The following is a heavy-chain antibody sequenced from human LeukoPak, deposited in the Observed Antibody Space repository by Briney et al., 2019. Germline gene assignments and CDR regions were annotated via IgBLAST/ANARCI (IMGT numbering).Heavy chain of an antibody. CDR1: GYSFTSYW. CDR3: ARSRMTVVGATTFDY. Sequence: GESLKISCKGSGYSFTSYWIGWVRQMPGKGLEWMGIIYPGDSDTRYSPSFQGQVTISADKSISTAYLQWSSLKASDTAMYYCARSRMTVVGATTFDYWGQGTLVTVSS. V-gene: IGHV5-51*01. D-gene: IGHD1-26*01. J-gene: IGHJ4*02. CDR2: IYPGDSDT.